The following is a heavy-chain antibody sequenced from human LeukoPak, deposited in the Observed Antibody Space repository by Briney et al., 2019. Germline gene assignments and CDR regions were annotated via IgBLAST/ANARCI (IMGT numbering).Heavy chain of an antibody. J-gene: IGHJ5*02. Sequence: SETLSLTCTISGGSISSSSYYWGWIRQPPGKGLEWIGSIYYSGSTYYNPSLKSRVTISVDTSKNQFSLKLSSVTAADTAVYYCARPLITMVRGVIKLGWFDPWGQGTLVTVSS. D-gene: IGHD3-10*01. CDR1: GGSISSSSYY. V-gene: IGHV4-39*01. CDR2: IYYSGST. CDR3: ARPLITMVRGVIKLGWFDP.